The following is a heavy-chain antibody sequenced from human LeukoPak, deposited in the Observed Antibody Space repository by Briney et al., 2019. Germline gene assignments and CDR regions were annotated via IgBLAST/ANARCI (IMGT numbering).Heavy chain of an antibody. CDR1: GGSISSSSYY. Sequence: SETLSLTCTVSGGSISSSSYYWGWIRQPPGKGLEWIGSIYYSGSTYYNPSLKSRVTISVDTSKNQFSLKLSSVTAADTAVYYCASLAVAGLIVAYWGQGTLVTVSS. V-gene: IGHV4-39*07. J-gene: IGHJ4*02. CDR2: IYYSGST. CDR3: ASLAVAGLIVAY. D-gene: IGHD6-19*01.